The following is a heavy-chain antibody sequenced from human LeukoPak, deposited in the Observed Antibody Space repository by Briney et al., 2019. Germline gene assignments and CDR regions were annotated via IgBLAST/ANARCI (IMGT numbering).Heavy chain of an antibody. CDR2: ISSSISI. CDR1: GFTFSSYN. Sequence: GSLRLSCAASGFTFSSYNMNWVRQAPGKGLEWVSSISSSISIYYADSVKGRFTISRDNSKNSLYLQMNSLRAEDTAMYYCARDQKHVGATGNKALDYWGQGTLVTVSS. D-gene: IGHD1-26*01. J-gene: IGHJ4*02. V-gene: IGHV3-21*01. CDR3: ARDQKHVGATGNKALDY.